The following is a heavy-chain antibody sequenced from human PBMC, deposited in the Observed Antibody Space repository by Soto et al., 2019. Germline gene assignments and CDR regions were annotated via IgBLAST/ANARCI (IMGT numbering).Heavy chain of an antibody. V-gene: IGHV1-69*12. D-gene: IGHD3-22*01. CDR2: IIPIFGTA. Sequence: QVQLVQSGAEVKKPGSSVKVSCKASGGTFSSYAISWVRQAPGQGLEWMGGIIPIFGTANYAQKFQGRVTITADESMSTAYMELSSLRSEDTAVYYCAPWDSSGYYMDWFDPWGQGTLVTVSS. CDR1: GGTFSSYA. J-gene: IGHJ5*02. CDR3: APWDSSGYYMDWFDP.